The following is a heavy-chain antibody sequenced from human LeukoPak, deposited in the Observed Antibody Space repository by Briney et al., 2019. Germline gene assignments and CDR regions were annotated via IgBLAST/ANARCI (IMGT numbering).Heavy chain of an antibody. CDR1: GFTFSSYT. D-gene: IGHD2-15*01. Sequence: GGSLRLSCAASGFTFSSYTMNWVRQAPGKGLEWVSSISSSSSYIYYADSVKGRFTISRDNSKNTLYLQMNSLRAEDTAVYYCAKLRPYCSGGSCYVYWGQGTLVTVSS. V-gene: IGHV3-21*04. CDR2: ISSSSSYI. CDR3: AKLRPYCSGGSCYVY. J-gene: IGHJ4*02.